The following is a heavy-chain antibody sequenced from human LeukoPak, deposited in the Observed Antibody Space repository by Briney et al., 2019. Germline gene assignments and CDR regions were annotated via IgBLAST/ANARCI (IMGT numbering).Heavy chain of an antibody. Sequence: SETLSLTCTVSGGSISLYYWSWIRQPPGKGLEWIGYIYYSGSTNYNPSLKSRVTISVDTSKNQLSLKLSSVTAADTAVYYCARLTKNDSGSFRFGKKKRGYMDVWGKGTTVTISS. D-gene: IGHD3-10*01. J-gene: IGHJ6*03. CDR1: GGSISLYY. CDR2: IYYSGST. V-gene: IGHV4-59*01. CDR3: ARLTKNDSGSFRFGKKKRGYMDV.